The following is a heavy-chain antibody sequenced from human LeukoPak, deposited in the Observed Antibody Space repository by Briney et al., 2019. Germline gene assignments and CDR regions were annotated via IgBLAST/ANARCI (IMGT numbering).Heavy chain of an antibody. J-gene: IGHJ6*03. CDR1: GGSFSGYY. CDR2: INHSGST. D-gene: IGHD2-2*01. CDR3: AREYLGTSWLYYYCYMDV. Sequence: SETLSLTCAVYGGSFSGYYWSWIRQPPGKGLEWIGEINHSGSTNYNPSLKSRVTISVDTSKNQFSLKLSSVTAADTAVYYCAREYLGTSWLYYYCYMDVWGKGTTVTVSS. V-gene: IGHV4-34*01.